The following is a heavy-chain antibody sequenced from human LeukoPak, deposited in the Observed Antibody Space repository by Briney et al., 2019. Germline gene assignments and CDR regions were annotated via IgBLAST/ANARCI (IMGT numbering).Heavy chain of an antibody. J-gene: IGHJ4*02. V-gene: IGHV3-74*01. CDR3: ARAISLSVFLAPDY. Sequence: GGSLRLSCAASGFTFTSYRMHWVRQAPGMGLVWVSRINSDGSSTSYADSVKGRFTISRDNSKNTLYLQMNSLRAEDTAVYYCARAISLSVFLAPDYWGQGTLVTVSS. CDR2: INSDGSST. D-gene: IGHD3-3*02. CDR1: GFTFTSYR.